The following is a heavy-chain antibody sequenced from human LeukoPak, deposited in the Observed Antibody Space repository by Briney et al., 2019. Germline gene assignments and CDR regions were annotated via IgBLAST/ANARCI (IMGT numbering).Heavy chain of an antibody. J-gene: IGHJ4*02. CDR3: GRGVRNIDY. V-gene: IGHV3-23*01. CDR1: GFTFTSYA. CDR2: ISSGGVTT. Sequence: GRSLRLSCAASGFTFTSYAMSWVRQAPGKGLEWVSGISSGGVTTYYADSVKGRFTISRDNSKNTLFLQVNSLRAEDTALYYCGRGVRNIDYWGQGTLVTVSS. D-gene: IGHD2-8*01.